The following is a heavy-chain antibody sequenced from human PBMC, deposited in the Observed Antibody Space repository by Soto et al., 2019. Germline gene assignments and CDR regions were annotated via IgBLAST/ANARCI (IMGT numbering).Heavy chain of an antibody. CDR1: GFTFRNAW. CDR3: TALDMPTVSYSYYYGMDI. J-gene: IGHJ6*02. D-gene: IGHD4-17*01. V-gene: IGHV3-15*07. CDR2: IKSKTDGGTT. Sequence: GGSLRLSCAASGFTFRNAWMNWVRQAPGKELEWVARIKSKTDGGTTDYAAPVKARFTISRDDSKHTLYLQINSLKTYYTAVYYCTALDMPTVSYSYYYGMDIWRQETTVTTSS.